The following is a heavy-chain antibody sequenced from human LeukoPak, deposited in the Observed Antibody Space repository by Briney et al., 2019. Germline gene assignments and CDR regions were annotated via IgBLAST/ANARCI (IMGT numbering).Heavy chain of an antibody. CDR2: IYYSGST. Sequence: SETLSLTCTVSGGSISSYYWSWIRQPPGKGLEWIGYIYYSGSTNYNPSLKSRVTISVDTSKNQFSLKLSSVTTADTAVYYCARASGACGGDCYSYYFDYWGQGTLVTVSS. V-gene: IGHV4-59*01. CDR3: ARASGACGGDCYSYYFDY. J-gene: IGHJ4*02. CDR1: GGSISSYY. D-gene: IGHD2-21*02.